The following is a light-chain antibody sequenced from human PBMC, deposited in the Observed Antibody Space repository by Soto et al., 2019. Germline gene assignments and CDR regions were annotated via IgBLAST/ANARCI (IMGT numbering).Light chain of an antibody. Sequence: QPVLTQPASVSGSPGQSITISCTGTSSDVGGYNYVAWYQQHPGKAPKLMIHDVTNRPSGVSNRFSGSKSGNTASLTISGLQTEDEADYYCSSYTSSYTYVFGGGTKLTVL. V-gene: IGLV2-14*03. J-gene: IGLJ1*01. CDR2: DVT. CDR3: SSYTSSYTYV. CDR1: SSDVGGYNY.